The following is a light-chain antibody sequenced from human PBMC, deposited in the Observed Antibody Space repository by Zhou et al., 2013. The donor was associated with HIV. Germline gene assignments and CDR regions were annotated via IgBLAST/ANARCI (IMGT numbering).Light chain of an antibody. CDR2: DAS. J-gene: IGKJ4*01. CDR3: QEYSNWPALT. V-gene: IGKV3D-15*01. CDR1: QGVGST. Sequence: EIVVTQSPATLSVSPGERATLSCRASQGVGSTLAWYQQKPGQAPRLLIYDASSRATGIPVRFSGRGSGTQFTLTISSLQSEDVAIYYCQEYSNWPALTFGGGTKVEIK.